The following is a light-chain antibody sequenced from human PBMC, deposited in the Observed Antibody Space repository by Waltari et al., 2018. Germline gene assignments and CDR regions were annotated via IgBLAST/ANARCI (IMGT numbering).Light chain of an antibody. J-gene: IGLJ3*02. CDR2: DVS. CDR1: SSAIGGYNY. V-gene: IGLV2-14*03. CDR3: SSYTSSSTLV. Sequence: QSALTQPASVSASPGQSITIPCTRTSSAIGGYNYVSWYQQHPGKAPKLMIFDVSNRPSGVSNRFSGSKSGNTASLTISGLQAEDEADYYCSSYTSSSTLVFGGGTKLTVL.